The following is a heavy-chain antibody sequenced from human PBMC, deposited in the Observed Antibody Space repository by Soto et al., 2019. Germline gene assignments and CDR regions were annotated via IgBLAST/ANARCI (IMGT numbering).Heavy chain of an antibody. V-gene: IGHV4-34*01. D-gene: IGHD2-2*01. Sequence: QVQLQQWGAGLLKPSETLSLTCAVYRGSFSGYYGSWIRQPPGKGMERIGEINHSGSTNYNPSLKIRVTISVDTAKDQFYRKMSSVTAADTVLYYCVRGERDIVVVPAWWYYYGMDVW. J-gene: IGHJ6*01. CDR1: RGSFSGYY. CDR2: INHSGST. CDR3: VRGERDIVVVPAWWYYYGMDV.